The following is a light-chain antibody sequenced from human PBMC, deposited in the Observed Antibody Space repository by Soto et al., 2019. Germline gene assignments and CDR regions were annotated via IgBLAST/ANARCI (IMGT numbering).Light chain of an antibody. CDR1: QSLLKSSNNKNY. V-gene: IGKV4-1*01. Sequence: DIVMTQSPDSLAVSLGERATINCKSSQSLLKSSNNKNYLAWHQQKPGQPPRLLIYWASTRESGVPDRFSGSGSGTDFTITISSLQAEDVAVYYCQQYYTTPQTFGPGTTVD. J-gene: IGKJ3*01. CDR3: QQYYTTPQT. CDR2: WAS.